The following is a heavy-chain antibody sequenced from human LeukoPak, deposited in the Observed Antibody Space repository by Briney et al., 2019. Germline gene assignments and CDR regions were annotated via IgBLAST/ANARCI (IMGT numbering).Heavy chain of an antibody. V-gene: IGHV3-21*01. CDR1: GFTFSSYS. Sequence: GGSLRLSCAASGFTFSSYSMNWVRQAPGKGLEWVSSISSSSSYIYYADSVKGRFTISRDNAKNSLYLQMNSLRAEDTAVYYCARHRRGDYVWGSRFRGFDYWGQGTLVTVSS. CDR3: ARHRRGDYVWGSRFRGFDY. CDR2: ISSSSSYI. D-gene: IGHD3-16*01. J-gene: IGHJ4*02.